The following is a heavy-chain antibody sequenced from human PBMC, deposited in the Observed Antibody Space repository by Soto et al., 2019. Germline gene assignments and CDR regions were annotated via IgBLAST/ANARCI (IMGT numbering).Heavy chain of an antibody. CDR2: IYSGGST. Sequence: GGSLRLSCAACGFTVSSNYMSWVRQAPGKGLEWVSVIYSGGSTYYADSVKGRFTISRDNSKNTLYLQMNSLRAEDTAVYYCGTGSLTGGGRYYYYYYGMDVWGQGTTVTVSS. D-gene: IGHD7-27*01. CDR3: GTGSLTGGGRYYYYYYGMDV. J-gene: IGHJ6*02. CDR1: GFTVSSNY. V-gene: IGHV3-53*01.